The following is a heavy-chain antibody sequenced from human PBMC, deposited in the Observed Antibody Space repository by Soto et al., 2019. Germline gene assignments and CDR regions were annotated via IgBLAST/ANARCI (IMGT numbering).Heavy chain of an antibody. J-gene: IGHJ4*02. Sequence: ASVKVSCKASGYTFTDYGISWVRQAPGQGLEWMGWISTHNGDTKYARNLQGRLIMTTDTSTTTAYMELTSLRSDDTAVYYCAREYCISTSCYGSDFWGRGTLVTVSS. CDR3: AREYCISTSCYGSDF. CDR1: GYTFTDYG. CDR2: ISTHNGDT. V-gene: IGHV1-18*01. D-gene: IGHD2-2*01.